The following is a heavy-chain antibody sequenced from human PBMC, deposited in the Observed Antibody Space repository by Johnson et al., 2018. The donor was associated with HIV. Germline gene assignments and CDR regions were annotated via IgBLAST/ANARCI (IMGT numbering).Heavy chain of an antibody. CDR2: IFSGGTT. CDR1: GFTVSSNY. CDR3: ARRDTYYYDSTPGAFDI. Sequence: VQLVESGGGVVRPGGSLRLSCAASGFTVSSNYMSWVRQAPGKGLEWVSVIFSGGTTYYADSVNGRFNISRDNSKNTLYLQMNSLRAEDTALYYCARRDTYYYDSTPGAFDIWGQGTIVTVSS. D-gene: IGHD3-22*01. V-gene: IGHV3-66*04. J-gene: IGHJ3*02.